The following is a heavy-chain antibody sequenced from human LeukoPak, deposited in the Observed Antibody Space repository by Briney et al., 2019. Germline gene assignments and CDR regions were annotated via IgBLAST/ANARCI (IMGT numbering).Heavy chain of an antibody. CDR1: GYTFTGYY. J-gene: IGHJ4*02. CDR2: INPNSGGT. V-gene: IGHV1-2*02. CDR3: ARAYYYDSSGYYYPHFDY. Sequence: ASVNVSCKASGYTFTGYYMHWVRQAPGQGLEWMGWINPNSGGTNYAQKFQGRVTMTRDTSISTAYMELSRLRSDDTAVYYCARAYYYDSSGYYYPHFDYWGQGTLVTVSS. D-gene: IGHD3-22*01.